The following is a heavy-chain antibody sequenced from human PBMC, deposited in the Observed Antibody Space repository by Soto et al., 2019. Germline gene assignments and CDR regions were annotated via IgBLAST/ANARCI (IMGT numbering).Heavy chain of an antibody. CDR2: IKQDGSEK. J-gene: IGHJ4*02. D-gene: IGHD1-20*01. CDR1: GFTFSNYW. Sequence: GGSLRLSCAASGFTFSNYWMTWVRQAPGKGLEWVANIKQDGSEKYYVDSVNGRFTISRDNAKNSLYLQMNSLRADDTALYYCARDNWNPVKYWGQGTLVTVS. V-gene: IGHV3-7*01. CDR3: ARDNWNPVKY.